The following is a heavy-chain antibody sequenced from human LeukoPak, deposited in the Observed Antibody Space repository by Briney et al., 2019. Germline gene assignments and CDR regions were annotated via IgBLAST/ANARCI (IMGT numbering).Heavy chain of an antibody. CDR1: GFSFGGSA. CDR2: IRSKGNNYAT. J-gene: IGHJ4*02. CDR3: TRHGKGDDSSGYVDY. Sequence: GGSLRLSCAASGFSFGGSAMHWVRQTSGKGLEWVGRIRSKGNNYATVYAASVKGRFTISRDDAKNTAYLQMNSLKTEDTAVYYRTRHGKGDDSSGYVDYWGQGTLVTVSS. V-gene: IGHV3-73*01. D-gene: IGHD3-22*01.